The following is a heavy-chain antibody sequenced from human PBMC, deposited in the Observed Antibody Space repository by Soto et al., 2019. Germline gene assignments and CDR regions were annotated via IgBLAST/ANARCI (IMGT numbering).Heavy chain of an antibody. CDR1: GFISSSYW. CDR3: ARGGILMDV. V-gene: IGHV3-74*01. J-gene: IGHJ6*02. CDR2: INSDGSTT. Sequence: GGSLRLSXAASGFISSSYWMHWVRQVPGKGLVWVSRINSDGSTTNYADSRKGRFTISRDNAKNTLYLHIHSLRAEDTAVYYCARGGILMDVWGQGTTVTVSS.